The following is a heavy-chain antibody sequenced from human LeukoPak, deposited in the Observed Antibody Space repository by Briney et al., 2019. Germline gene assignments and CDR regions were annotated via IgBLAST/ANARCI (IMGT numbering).Heavy chain of an antibody. CDR1: GFTFSSYG. D-gene: IGHD4-17*01. V-gene: IGHV3-30*18. CDR2: ISYDGSNK. Sequence: PGGSLRLSCAASGFTFSSYGMHWVRQAPGKGLEWVAVISYDGSNKYYADSVKGRFTISRDNSKNTLYLQMNSLRAEDTAVYYCAKYHGDFRSFDYWGQGTLVTVSS. CDR3: AKYHGDFRSFDY. J-gene: IGHJ4*02.